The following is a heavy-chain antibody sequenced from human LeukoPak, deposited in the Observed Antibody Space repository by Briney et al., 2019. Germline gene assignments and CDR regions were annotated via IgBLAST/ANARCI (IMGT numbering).Heavy chain of an antibody. D-gene: IGHD1-26*01. CDR1: GGPISSYY. Sequence: SETLSLTCTVSGGPISSYYWSWIRQPAGKGLEWIGRIYTSGSTNYNPSLKSRVTMSVDTSKNQFSLKLSSVTAADTAVYYCARSRLFGSYYSLDYWGQGTLVTVSS. CDR2: IYTSGST. J-gene: IGHJ4*02. CDR3: ARSRLFGSYYSLDY. V-gene: IGHV4-4*07.